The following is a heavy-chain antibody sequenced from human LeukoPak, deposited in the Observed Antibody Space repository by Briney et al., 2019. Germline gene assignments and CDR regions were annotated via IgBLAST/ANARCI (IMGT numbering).Heavy chain of an antibody. V-gene: IGHV3-66*02. CDR2: IYSGGST. CDR1: GFTVSSNY. D-gene: IGHD7-27*01. J-gene: IGHJ4*02. CDR3: VRNWVPDY. Sequence: GGSLRLSCAASGFTVSSNYISWVRQAPRKGLEWVSVIYSGGSTYYADSVKGRFTIPRDNSKNTLYLQMNSLRAVDTAVYYCVRNWVPDYWAQGTVVRVSS.